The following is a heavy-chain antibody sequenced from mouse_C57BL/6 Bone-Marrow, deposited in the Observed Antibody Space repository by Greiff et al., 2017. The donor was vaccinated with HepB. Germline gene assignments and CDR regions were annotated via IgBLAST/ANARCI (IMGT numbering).Heavy chain of an antibody. V-gene: IGHV5-9-1*02. CDR3: TRDPTWFAY. Sequence: EVMLVESGEGLVKPGGSLKLSCAASGFTFSSYAMSWVRQTPEKRLEWVAYISSGGDYIYYADTVTGRFTISRDNSRNTLYLQMSSLKSEDTAMYYCTRDPTWFAYWGQGTLVTVSA. J-gene: IGHJ3*01. CDR1: GFTFSSYA. CDR2: ISSGGDYI.